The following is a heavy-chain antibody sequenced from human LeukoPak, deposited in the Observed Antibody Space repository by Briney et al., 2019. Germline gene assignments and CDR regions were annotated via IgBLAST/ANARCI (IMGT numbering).Heavy chain of an antibody. CDR1: GVTFSGYA. CDR2: ISYDGSNK. J-gene: IGHJ3*02. D-gene: IGHD3-10*01. Sequence: PGGSLRLSCAASGVTFSGYAMHWGRQAPGKGLEWGAVISYDGSNKYYADSVKGRVTISRDNSKNTLYLQMNSLRAEDTAVYYCARGRYYRPPGAFDIWGQGTMVTVSS. CDR3: ARGRYYRPPGAFDI. V-gene: IGHV3-30-3*01.